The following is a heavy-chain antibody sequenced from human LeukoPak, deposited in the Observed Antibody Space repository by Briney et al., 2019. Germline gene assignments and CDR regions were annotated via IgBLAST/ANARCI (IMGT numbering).Heavy chain of an antibody. V-gene: IGHV1-2*02. CDR1: GYTFTAYY. J-gene: IGHJ4*02. CDR3: ARARVPIAVAGLYYFDY. CDR2: IKPDSGSS. Sequence: ASVKVSCKSSGYTFTAYYIHWLRQAPGQGPEWMGWIKPDSGSSHSAQKFQGRVTMTRDTSSNSAYMDLTRLKSDDTAVYYCARARVPIAVAGLYYFDYWGQGALVTVSS. D-gene: IGHD6-19*01.